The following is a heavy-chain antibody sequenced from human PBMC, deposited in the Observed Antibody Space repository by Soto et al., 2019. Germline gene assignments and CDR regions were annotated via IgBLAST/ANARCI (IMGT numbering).Heavy chain of an antibody. J-gene: IGHJ4*02. CDR3: GRVEDQWEQRFLDY. CDR2: INANTGAT. CDR1: GHTSRNNG. V-gene: IGHV1-18*01. Sequence: QVRLVQSGAEVGQPGASVKVSCKASGHTSRNNGISWVRQAPGQGLEWMGFINANTGATNYARKFRGRLTLTTDTFTRTVDMELRSLRSDDTAVYYCGRVEDQWEQRFLDYWGQGTLVTVSS. D-gene: IGHD1-26*01.